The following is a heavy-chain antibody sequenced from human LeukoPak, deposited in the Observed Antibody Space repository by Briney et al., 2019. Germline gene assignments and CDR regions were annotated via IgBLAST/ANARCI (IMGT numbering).Heavy chain of an antibody. Sequence: SVKVSCKASGGTFSSYAISWVRQAPGQGLEWMGGIIPIFGTANYAQKFQGRVTITADKSTSTAYMELSSLRSEDTAVYYCARYCSSTSCYTEDYYMDVWGKGTTVTVSS. CDR1: GGTFSSYA. V-gene: IGHV1-69*06. CDR2: IIPIFGTA. D-gene: IGHD2-2*02. CDR3: ARYCSSTSCYTEDYYMDV. J-gene: IGHJ6*03.